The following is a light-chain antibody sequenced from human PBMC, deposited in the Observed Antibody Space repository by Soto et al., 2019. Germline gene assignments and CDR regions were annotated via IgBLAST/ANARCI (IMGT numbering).Light chain of an antibody. V-gene: IGLV1-40*01. CDR3: QSYASSLSGAYV. J-gene: IGLJ1*01. Sequence: QSVLTQPPSVSGAPGQRVTISCTGSSSNIGAGYDVHWYQQLPGTAPKLLIYGNSNRPSGVPDRFSGSKSGTSASLAITGLQAEDEADYYCQSYASSLSGAYVFGTGTNLTVL. CDR2: GNS. CDR1: SSNIGAGYD.